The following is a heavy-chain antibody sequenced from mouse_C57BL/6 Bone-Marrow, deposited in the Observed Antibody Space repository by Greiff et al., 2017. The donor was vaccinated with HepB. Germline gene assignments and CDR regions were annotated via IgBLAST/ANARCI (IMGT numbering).Heavy chain of an antibody. Sequence: QVQLQQPGAELVMPGASVKLSCKASGYTFTSYWMHWVKQRPGQGLEWIGEIDPSDSYTNYNQKFKGKSTLTVDKSSSTAYMQLSSLTSEDSEVYYCAREGPYYDGSSYAMDYWGQGTSVTVSS. J-gene: IGHJ4*01. V-gene: IGHV1-69*01. CDR2: IDPSDSYT. CDR1: GYTFTSYW. D-gene: IGHD1-1*01. CDR3: AREGPYYDGSSYAMDY.